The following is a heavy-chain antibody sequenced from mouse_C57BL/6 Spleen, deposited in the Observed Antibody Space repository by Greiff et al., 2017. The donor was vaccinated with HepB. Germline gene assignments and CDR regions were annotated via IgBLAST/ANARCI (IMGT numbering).Heavy chain of an antibody. Sequence: EVKLVESGGDLVKPGGSLKLSCAASGFTFSSYGMSWVRQTPDKRLEWVATISSGGSYTYYPDSVKGRFTISRDNAKNTLYLQMSSLKSEDTAMYYCARELRRAMDYWGQGTSVTVSS. CDR3: ARELRRAMDY. CDR1: GFTFSSYG. D-gene: IGHD2-4*01. J-gene: IGHJ4*01. CDR2: ISSGGSYT. V-gene: IGHV5-6*02.